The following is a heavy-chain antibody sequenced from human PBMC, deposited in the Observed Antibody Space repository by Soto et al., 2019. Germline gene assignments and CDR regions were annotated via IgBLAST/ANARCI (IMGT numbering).Heavy chain of an antibody. V-gene: IGHV3-33*01. D-gene: IGHD4-4*01. Sequence: PGGSLRLSCAASGFTFSSYGMHWVRQAPGKGLEWVAVIWYDGSNKYYADSVKGRFTISRDNSKNTLYLQMNSLRAEDTAVYYCARALTTNYYYYMDVWGKGTTVTVSS. J-gene: IGHJ6*03. CDR2: IWYDGSNK. CDR3: ARALTTNYYYYMDV. CDR1: GFTFSSYG.